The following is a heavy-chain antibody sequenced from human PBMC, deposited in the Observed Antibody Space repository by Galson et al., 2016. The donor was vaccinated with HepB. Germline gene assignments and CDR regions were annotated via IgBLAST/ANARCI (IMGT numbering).Heavy chain of an antibody. J-gene: IGHJ2*01. D-gene: IGHD3-3*01. CDR1: GFTFSDYP. V-gene: IGHV3-53*01. CDR3: ASLRFKGFDL. Sequence: SLRLSCATSGFTFSDYPMYWIRQAPGEGLEWVSVIYSGGSTYYADSVKGRFTISRDNSKNTLYLQMNSLRAEDTAVYYCASLRFKGFDLWGRGTLVTVSS. CDR2: IYSGGST.